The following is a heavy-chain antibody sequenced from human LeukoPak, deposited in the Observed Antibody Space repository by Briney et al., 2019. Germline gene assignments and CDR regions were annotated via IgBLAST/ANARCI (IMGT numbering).Heavy chain of an antibody. Sequence: GASVKVSCKASGGTFISYAISWVRQAPGQGLEWMGGIIPIFGTANYAQKFQGRVTITADESTSTAYMELSRLRSEDTAVYYCARDPINTMIVVASFYYWGQGTLVTVSS. J-gene: IGHJ4*02. CDR1: GGTFISYA. CDR3: ARDPINTMIVVASFYY. V-gene: IGHV1-69*13. D-gene: IGHD3-22*01. CDR2: IIPIFGTA.